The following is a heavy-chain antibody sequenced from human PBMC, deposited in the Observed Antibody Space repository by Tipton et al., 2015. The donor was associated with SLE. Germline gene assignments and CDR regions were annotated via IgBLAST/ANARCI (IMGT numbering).Heavy chain of an antibody. CDR3: ARDGGYCSSTSCSPLDY. V-gene: IGHV1-46*01. Sequence: QLVQSGAEVKKPGASVKVSCMASGYTFTSYYMHWVRQAPGQGLEWMGIINPSGGSTSYAQKFQGRVTMTRDTSTSTVYTELSSLRSEDTAVYYCARDGGYCSSTSCSPLDYWGQGTLVTVSS. D-gene: IGHD2-2*01. CDR2: INPSGGST. J-gene: IGHJ4*02. CDR1: GYTFTSYY.